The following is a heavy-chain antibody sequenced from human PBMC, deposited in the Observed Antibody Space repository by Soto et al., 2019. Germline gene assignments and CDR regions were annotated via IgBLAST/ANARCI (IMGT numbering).Heavy chain of an antibody. CDR2: LYSGGST. CDR1: GFSVSSNY. CDR3: AKEGGTHVSGDSLKWIDA. Sequence: EVQLVESGGHLIQPGGSLTLSCAASGFSVSSNYMTWVRQAPGKGLEWVSVLYSGGSTYYAESVQGRFTISRDNSKTTVYLQMNSLRVEDTAVYYCAKEGGTHVSGDSLKWIDAWGQGTLVTVSS. J-gene: IGHJ5*02. D-gene: IGHD4-17*01. V-gene: IGHV3-53*01.